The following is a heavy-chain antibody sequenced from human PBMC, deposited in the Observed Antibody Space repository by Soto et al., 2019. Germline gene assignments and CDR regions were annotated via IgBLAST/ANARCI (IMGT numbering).Heavy chain of an antibody. J-gene: IGHJ4*02. Sequence: QVQLQASGPGLVKPSETLSLTCTVSGGSISSYYCIWIRQPPGKGLEYIGYIYHSGSTNSNPSLKSQVTISKDTSKNQFSLKLTSVTAADTAVYYCATRFYISGVLVDYWGQGTLVTVSP. D-gene: IGHD3-10*01. V-gene: IGHV4-59*01. CDR3: ATRFYISGVLVDY. CDR2: IYHSGST. CDR1: GGSISSYY.